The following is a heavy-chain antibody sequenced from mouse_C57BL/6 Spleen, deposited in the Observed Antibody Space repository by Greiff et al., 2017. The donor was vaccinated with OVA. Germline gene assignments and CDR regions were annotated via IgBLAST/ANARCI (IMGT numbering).Heavy chain of an antibody. V-gene: IGHV1-42*01. Sequence: EVQLQQSGPELVKPGASVKISCKASGYSFTGYYMNWVKQSPEKSLEWIGEINPSTGGTTYNQKFKAKATLTVDKSSSTAYMQLKSLTSEDSAVYYCARGNSFDYWGQGTTLTVSS. CDR2: INPSTGGT. J-gene: IGHJ2*01. CDR3: ARGNSFDY. CDR1: GYSFTGYY.